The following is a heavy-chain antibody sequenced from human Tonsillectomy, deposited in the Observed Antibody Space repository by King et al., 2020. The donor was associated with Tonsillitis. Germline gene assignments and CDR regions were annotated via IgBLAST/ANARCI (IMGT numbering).Heavy chain of an antibody. Sequence: QLVQSGAEVKKPGESLKISCKGSGYRFTSYWIGWVRQMPGKGLEWMGITYLGDSDTRYSPSFQGQVTISADKSISTAYLQWSSLKASDTAIYYCARPDYCSSSGCYFGTFDIWGQGTMVTVSS. CDR3: ARPDYCSSSGCYFGTFDI. J-gene: IGHJ3*02. V-gene: IGHV5-51*03. CDR1: GYRFTSYW. D-gene: IGHD2-2*01. CDR2: TYLGDSDT.